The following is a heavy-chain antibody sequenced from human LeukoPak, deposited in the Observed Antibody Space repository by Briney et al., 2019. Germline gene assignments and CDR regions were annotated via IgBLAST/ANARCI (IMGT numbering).Heavy chain of an antibody. CDR3: ARYCSSTSCYSDY. D-gene: IGHD2-2*01. V-gene: IGHV1-2*06. CDR2: INPISGGT. CDR1: GYTFTVYY. Sequence: ASVTVSFKASGYTFTVYYMHWVRQAPGQGLEYMGRINPISGGTVYAQKFQGRVTMTRDTSITTAYMELTRLTSDDTAVYYCARYCSSTSCYSDYWGQGTLVTVSS. J-gene: IGHJ4*02.